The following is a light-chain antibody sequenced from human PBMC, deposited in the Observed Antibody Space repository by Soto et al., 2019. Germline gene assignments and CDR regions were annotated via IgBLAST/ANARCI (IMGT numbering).Light chain of an antibody. J-gene: IGKJ2*01. CDR1: QSVTNKY. Sequence: EVVLTQSPGTLSLSPGERATLSCRASQSVTNKYLARYQQKPGQAPRLLIFGSSDRATGIPDRFSGSGSGTDFTLTIITLEPEDYAVYYCQQYGSSPPYTFGPGTKLEI. V-gene: IGKV3-20*01. CDR2: GSS. CDR3: QQYGSSPPYT.